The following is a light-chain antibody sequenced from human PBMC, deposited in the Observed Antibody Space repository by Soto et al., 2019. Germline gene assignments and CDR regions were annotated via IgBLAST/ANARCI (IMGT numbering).Light chain of an antibody. CDR3: CSYAGRYTYV. V-gene: IGLV2-11*01. Sequence: QSALTQPRSVSGSPGQSVTISCTGASSDVGGYNYVSWYQQHPGKAPKLMIYDVSKRPSGVPDRFSDSKSGNTASLTISGLQTEDEADYYCCSYAGRYTYVFGTGTKVTVL. CDR1: SSDVGGYNY. CDR2: DVS. J-gene: IGLJ1*01.